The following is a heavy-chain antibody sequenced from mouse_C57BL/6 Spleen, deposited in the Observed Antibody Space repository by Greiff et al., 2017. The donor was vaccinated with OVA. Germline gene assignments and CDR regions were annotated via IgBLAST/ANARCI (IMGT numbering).Heavy chain of an antibody. CDR3: ASSYYYAMDY. CDR2: IYPGSGNT. J-gene: IGHJ4*01. Sequence: QVQLKESGPELVKPGASVKISCKASGYSFTSYYIHWVKQRPGQGLEWIGWIYPGSGNTKYNEKFKGKATLTADTSSSTAYMQLSSLTSEDSAVYYCASSYYYAMDYWGQGTSVTVSS. CDR1: GYSFTSYY. V-gene: IGHV1-66*01.